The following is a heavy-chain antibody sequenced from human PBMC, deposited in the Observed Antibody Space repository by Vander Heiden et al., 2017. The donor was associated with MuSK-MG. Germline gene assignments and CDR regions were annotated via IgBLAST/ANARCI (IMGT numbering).Heavy chain of an antibody. CDR2: IIPIFGTA. Sequence: QVQLVQSGAEVKKPGSSVKVSCKASGGTFSSYAISWVRQAPGQGLEWMGGIIPIFGTANYAQKFQGRVTITADESTSTAYMELSSLRSEDTAVYYCARADIVVVVAARDWYFDLWGRGTLVTVSS. J-gene: IGHJ2*01. V-gene: IGHV1-69*01. CDR1: GGTFSSYA. CDR3: ARADIVVVVAARDWYFDL. D-gene: IGHD2-15*01.